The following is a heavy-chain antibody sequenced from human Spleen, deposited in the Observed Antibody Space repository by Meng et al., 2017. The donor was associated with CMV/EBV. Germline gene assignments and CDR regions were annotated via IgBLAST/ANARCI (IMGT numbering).Heavy chain of an antibody. CDR2: ISTSDT. Sequence: ASVKVSCKGSGYTFTSNGLSWVRQAPGQGLEWMGWISTSDTNYAQKFQGRVSLTMDTSTSTAYMELRSLRSDDTAVYYCARDSYSYYYGSGSYTYYYYGMDVWGQGTTVTVSS. CDR1: GYTFTSNG. D-gene: IGHD3-10*01. V-gene: IGHV1-18*04. CDR3: ARDSYSYYYGSGSYTYYYYGMDV. J-gene: IGHJ6*02.